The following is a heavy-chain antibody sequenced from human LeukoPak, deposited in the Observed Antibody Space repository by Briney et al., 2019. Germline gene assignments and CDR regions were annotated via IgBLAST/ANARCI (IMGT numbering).Heavy chain of an antibody. CDR2: IRHSGNT. V-gene: IGHV4-4*02. CDR1: GGSFSSDNW. CDR3: AKSRVWLPAV. D-gene: IGHD3-9*01. Sequence: AETLTLTCAVSGGSFSSDNWWSWLRPPPGEGLEFIWVIRHSGNTHYSPSLKSRVTISLDKSRNHFSLKLNSVTAADTAVYYCAKSRVWLPAVWGQGPLVSVSS. J-gene: IGHJ4*02.